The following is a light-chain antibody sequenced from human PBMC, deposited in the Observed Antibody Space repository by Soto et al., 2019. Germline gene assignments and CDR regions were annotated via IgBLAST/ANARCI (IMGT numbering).Light chain of an antibody. V-gene: IGLV2-23*01. CDR3: CSYAGSSTWV. CDR1: SSDVGSYNL. Sequence: QPASVSGSPGQSITISCTGTSSDVGSYNLVSWYQQHPGKAPKLMIYEGNKRPSGVSNRFSGSKSGNTASLTISGLQAEDEADYYCCSYAGSSTWVFGGGTQLTVL. CDR2: EGN. J-gene: IGLJ3*02.